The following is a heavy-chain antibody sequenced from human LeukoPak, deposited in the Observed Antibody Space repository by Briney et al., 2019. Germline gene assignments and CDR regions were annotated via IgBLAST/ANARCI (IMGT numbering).Heavy chain of an antibody. CDR1: GGSISSSSYY. V-gene: IGHV4-39*01. D-gene: IGHD3-22*01. CDR3: ASPMTEAYDSSGSDAFDI. Sequence: PSETLSLTCTVSGGSISSSSYYWGWIRQPPGKGLEWIGSIYYSGSTYYNPSLKSRVTISVDTSKNQFSLKLSSVTAADTAVYYCASPMTEAYDSSGSDAFDIWGQGTMVTVSS. CDR2: IYYSGST. J-gene: IGHJ3*02.